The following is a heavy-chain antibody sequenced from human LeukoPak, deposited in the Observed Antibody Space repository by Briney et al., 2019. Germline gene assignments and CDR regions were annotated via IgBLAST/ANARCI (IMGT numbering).Heavy chain of an antibody. CDR3: GRGRFGGYGTNV. CDR2: IYNIGTT. CDR1: GGSVSSGGYY. Sequence: PSETLSLTCTVSGGSVSSGGYYWSWIRQHPGKGPEWIGYIYNIGTTNYNPSLESRLTILVDTSKNLFSLTLSSMTAADTAVYYCGRGRFGGYGTNVWGQGTTVTVSS. V-gene: IGHV4-31*03. D-gene: IGHD3-10*01. J-gene: IGHJ6*02.